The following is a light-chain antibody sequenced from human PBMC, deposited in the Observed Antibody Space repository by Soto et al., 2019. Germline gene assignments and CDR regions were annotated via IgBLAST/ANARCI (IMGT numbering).Light chain of an antibody. J-gene: IGLJ2*01. Sequence: QSALTQPASVSGSPGQSITISCTGTSSDVGAYNYVSWYQQHPGKAPKVMIYEVSNRPSGVSNRLSGSKSGNTASLTISGLQAEAEADYYCSSYSSSSIVIFGGGTKLTVL. CDR1: SSDVGAYNY. CDR3: SSYSSSSIVI. CDR2: EVS. V-gene: IGLV2-14*01.